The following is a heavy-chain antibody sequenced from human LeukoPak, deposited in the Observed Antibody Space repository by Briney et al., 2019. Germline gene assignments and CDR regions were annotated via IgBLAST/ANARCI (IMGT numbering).Heavy chain of an antibody. J-gene: IGHJ4*02. D-gene: IGHD6-13*01. V-gene: IGHV4-4*02. CDR1: GGSISSSKW. CDR3: ARDSWDSSSWYFDY. Sequence: PSETLSLTCAVSGGSISSSKWWGSVRQPPGKGLEWIGEIFHSGSTNYNPSLKSRVTISVDKSKNHFSLILSSVTAADTAVYYCARDSWDSSSWYFDYWGQGTLVTVSS. CDR2: IFHSGST.